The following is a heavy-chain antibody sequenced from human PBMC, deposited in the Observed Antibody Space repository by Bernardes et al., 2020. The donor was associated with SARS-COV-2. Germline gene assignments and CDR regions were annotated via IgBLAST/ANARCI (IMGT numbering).Heavy chain of an antibody. Sequence: SETLSLTCTVSGGSISRYYWNWIRQPPGKGLEWIGYMSYSGSTKYNPSLKSRVTMSVDTSTNKFSLKLSSLTAADTAVYYCARHLDPSRNYYYYGMDVWGQGTTVTVSS. CDR3: ARHLDPSRNYYYYGMDV. V-gene: IGHV4-59*01. CDR2: MSYSGST. J-gene: IGHJ6*02. D-gene: IGHD3-9*01. CDR1: GGSISRYY.